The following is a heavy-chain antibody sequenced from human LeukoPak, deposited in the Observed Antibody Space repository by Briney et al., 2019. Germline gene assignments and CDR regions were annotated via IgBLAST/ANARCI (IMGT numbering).Heavy chain of an antibody. CDR2: IYYSGST. V-gene: IGHV4-31*03. CDR1: GGSISSGGYY. D-gene: IGHD5-24*01. Sequence: SQTLSLTCTVSGGSISSGGYYWSWLRQHPGKGLEWIGYIYYSGSTYYNPSLKSRVTISVDTSKNQFSLKLSSVTAADTAVYYCASGEMATKNFDYWGQGTLVTVSS. CDR3: ASGEMATKNFDY. J-gene: IGHJ4*02.